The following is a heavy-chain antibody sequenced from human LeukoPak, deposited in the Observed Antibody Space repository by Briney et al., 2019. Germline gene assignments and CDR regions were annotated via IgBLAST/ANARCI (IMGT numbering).Heavy chain of an antibody. D-gene: IGHD1-7*01. J-gene: IGHJ5*02. CDR2: INPSGGST. CDR1: GYTFTSND. V-gene: IGHV1-46*01. CDR3: ARDVDWNYGWFDP. Sequence: ASVKVSCKASGYTFTSNDINWVRQAPGQGLEWMGIINPSGGSTSYAQKFQGRVTMTRDMSTSTVYMELSSLRSEDTAVYYCARDVDWNYGWFDPWGQGTLVTVSS.